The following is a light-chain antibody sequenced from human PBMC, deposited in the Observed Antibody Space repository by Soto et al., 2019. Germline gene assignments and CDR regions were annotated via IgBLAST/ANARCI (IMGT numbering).Light chain of an antibody. CDR1: SSDVGANNH. J-gene: IGLJ1*01. V-gene: IGLV2-14*01. CDR2: RVT. Sequence: QSALTQPASMSGSPGQSITISCTGTSSDVGANNHVSWYQQHPGKAPKLIIYRVTNRPSGVSYRFSGSKSGNTASLTISGLQAEDEADYYCNSFAGSRGYVFGTGTKITVL. CDR3: NSFAGSRGYV.